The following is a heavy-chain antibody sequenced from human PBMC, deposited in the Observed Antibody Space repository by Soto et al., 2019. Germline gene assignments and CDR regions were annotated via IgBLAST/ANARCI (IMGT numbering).Heavy chain of an antibody. V-gene: IGHV3-48*01. J-gene: IGHJ5*02. CDR3: ARSRITIFGVPREFDP. Sequence: GGSLRLSCAASGFTFSSYSMNWVRQAPGKGLEWVSYISSSSSTIYYADSVKGRFTISRDNAKNSLYLQMNSLRAEDTAVYYCARSRITIFGVPREFDPWGQGTLVTVSS. CDR2: ISSSSSTI. D-gene: IGHD3-3*01. CDR1: GFTFSSYS.